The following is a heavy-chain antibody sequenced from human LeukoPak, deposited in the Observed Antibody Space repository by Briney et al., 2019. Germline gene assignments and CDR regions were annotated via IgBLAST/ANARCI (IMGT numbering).Heavy chain of an antibody. J-gene: IGHJ3*02. D-gene: IGHD1-26*01. Sequence: PGGSLRLSCAASGFTFSTFAMIWVRQPPGKGLEWVSSIFPSGGEIHYADSVKGRFTISRDNAKNTLYLQMNSLRAEDTAVYYCARRGATRVAFDIWGQGTMVTVSS. V-gene: IGHV3-23*01. CDR1: GFTFSTFA. CDR2: IFPSGGEI. CDR3: ARRGATRVAFDI.